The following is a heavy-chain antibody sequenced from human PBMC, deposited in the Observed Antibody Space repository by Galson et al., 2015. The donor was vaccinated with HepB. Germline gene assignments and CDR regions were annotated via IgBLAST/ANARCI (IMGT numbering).Heavy chain of an antibody. V-gene: IGHV3-23*01. CDR3: AKKSSGYYPYDS. J-gene: IGHJ5*01. Sequence: SLRLSCAASGFIFSTYVMSWVRQAPGKGLEWVSVISPGGSTTHYADSVKGRFTVSRDNSKNTLYLQMNSLRGEDTAFYYCAKKSSGYYPYDSWGQETLVTVSS. CDR2: ISPGGSTT. CDR1: GFIFSTYV. D-gene: IGHD3-22*01.